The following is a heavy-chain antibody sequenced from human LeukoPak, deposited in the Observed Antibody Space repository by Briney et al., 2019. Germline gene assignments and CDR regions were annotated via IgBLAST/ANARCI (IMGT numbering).Heavy chain of an antibody. Sequence: SETLPLTCTVSGGSISGYYWSWIRQPPGEGLEWIGYIYYSGSANYNPSLRSRVIILVDTSKNQFSLKLGSVTAADTAVYYCARAYSSGWYERRYYFDYWGQGTLVTVSS. CDR3: ARAYSSGWYERRYYFDY. CDR2: IYYSGSA. CDR1: GGSISGYY. D-gene: IGHD6-19*01. J-gene: IGHJ4*02. V-gene: IGHV4-59*08.